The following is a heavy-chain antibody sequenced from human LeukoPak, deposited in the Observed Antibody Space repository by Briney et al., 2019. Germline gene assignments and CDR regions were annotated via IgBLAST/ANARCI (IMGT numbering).Heavy chain of an antibody. V-gene: IGHV3-48*02. CDR3: ARDMSNSLWDHYYMDV. CDR1: GFTFSSYS. J-gene: IGHJ6*03. D-gene: IGHD4-23*01. CDR2: ISSSSSTI. Sequence: GGSLRLSCAASGFTFSSYSMNCVRQAPGKGLEWVSYISSSSSTIYYADSVKGRFTISRDNAKNSLYLQMNSLRDEDTAVYYCARDMSNSLWDHYYMDVWGKGTTVTVSS.